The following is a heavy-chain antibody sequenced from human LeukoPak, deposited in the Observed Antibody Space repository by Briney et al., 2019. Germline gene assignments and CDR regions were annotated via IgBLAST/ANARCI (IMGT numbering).Heavy chain of an antibody. Sequence: PGGSLRLSCEVSGFAFTDFWMNWVRQAPGKGPEWVASIRQDGSGKTYVDSVKGRFTISRDNTKNSLYLQMNSLRTEDTAFYYCAKETDNWGQGTLVTVSS. J-gene: IGHJ4*02. CDR3: AKETDN. CDR1: GFAFTDFW. V-gene: IGHV3-7*03. CDR2: IRQDGSGK.